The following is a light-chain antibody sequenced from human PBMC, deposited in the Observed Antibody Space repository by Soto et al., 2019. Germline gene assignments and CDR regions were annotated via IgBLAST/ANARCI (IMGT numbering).Light chain of an antibody. CDR2: CAS. CDR3: QQYGSSKCT. Sequence: EIVLTQSPGTLSLSPGERATLSCRASQSVSSSYLAWYQQKPGQAPRLLIYCASSRATGIPDRFSGSGSGTDFTLTISRLEPDDFAVYYCQQYGSSKCTFGQGTKLEIK. V-gene: IGKV3-20*01. CDR1: QSVSSSY. J-gene: IGKJ2*02.